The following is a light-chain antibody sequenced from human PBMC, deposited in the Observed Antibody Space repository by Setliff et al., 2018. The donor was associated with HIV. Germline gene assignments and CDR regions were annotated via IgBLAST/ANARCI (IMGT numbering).Light chain of an antibody. CDR3: TSYTSSSTLV. Sequence: QSVLAQPASVSGFPGQSITISCSGTSSDVGGYNYVSWYQHHPGKAPKLMVYDVTKRPSGVSNRFSGSKSANTASLTISGLQAEDEADYYCTSYTSSSTLVFGGGTQLTVL. CDR2: DVT. J-gene: IGLJ2*01. CDR1: SSDVGGYNY. V-gene: IGLV2-14*03.